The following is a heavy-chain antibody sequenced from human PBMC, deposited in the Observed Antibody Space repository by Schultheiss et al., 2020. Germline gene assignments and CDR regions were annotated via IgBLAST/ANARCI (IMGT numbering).Heavy chain of an antibody. J-gene: IGHJ3*02. Sequence: SETLSLTCTVSGGSISSYYWSWIRQPAGKGLEWIGRIYTSGSTNYNPSLKSRVAISVDTSKNQFSLKLSSVTAADTAVYYCARDRMGGSYKGNAFDIWGQGTMVTVSS. CDR3: ARDRMGGSYKGNAFDI. CDR1: GGSISSYY. CDR2: IYTSGST. V-gene: IGHV4-4*07. D-gene: IGHD1-26*01.